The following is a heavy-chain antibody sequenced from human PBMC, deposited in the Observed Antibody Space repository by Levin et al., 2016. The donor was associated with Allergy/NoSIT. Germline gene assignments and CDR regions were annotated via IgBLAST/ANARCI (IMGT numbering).Heavy chain of an antibody. D-gene: IGHD1-26*01. V-gene: IGHV3-64D*06. CDR3: VKVRDSGRIQTGIFDY. CDR2: ISNTGST. Sequence: WIRQPPGKGLEYVSAISNTGSTFYADSVKGRFIISRDNSDNMVYLQMSSLRVDDTAVYYCVKVRDSGRIQTGIFDYWGQGTPVTVSS. J-gene: IGHJ4*02.